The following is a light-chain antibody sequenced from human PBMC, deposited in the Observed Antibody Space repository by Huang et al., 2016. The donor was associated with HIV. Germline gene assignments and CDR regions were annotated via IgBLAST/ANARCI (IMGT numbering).Light chain of an antibody. V-gene: IGKV3-15*01. J-gene: IGKJ2*01. CDR1: QSVSTT. Sequence: ETVMTQSPATLSVSPGEGATLSCRASQSVSTTLAWYQQKPGQAPRLLIYGASTRATGFPARFSGSGSGSEFSLTISSLRSEDFAVYYCQQYNNWPFTFGQGTKLEIK. CDR2: GAS. CDR3: QQYNNWPFT.